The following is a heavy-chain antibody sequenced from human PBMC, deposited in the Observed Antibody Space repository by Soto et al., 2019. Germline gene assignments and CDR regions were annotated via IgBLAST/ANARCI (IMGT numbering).Heavy chain of an antibody. Sequence: PGESLKISCKGSGYTFTKYWIGWVRQMPGKGLEWMGIIYPGDSDTKYNPSFQGQVTISADKSITNTYLQWSSLKASDTAIYYCAASIFYYGMDVWGQGTTVTVSS. CDR1: GYTFTKYW. J-gene: IGHJ6*02. CDR3: AASIFYYGMDV. V-gene: IGHV5-51*01. CDR2: IYPGDSDT.